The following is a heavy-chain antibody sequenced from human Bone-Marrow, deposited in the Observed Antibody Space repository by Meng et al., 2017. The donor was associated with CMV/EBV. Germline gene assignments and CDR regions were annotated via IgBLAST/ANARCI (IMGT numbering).Heavy chain of an antibody. Sequence: ASVKVSCKASGYTFTGYYMHWVRQAPGQGLEWMGWINPNSGGTNYAQKFQGRVTMTRDTSISTAYMELSRLRSDDTAVYYCARHYCSSTTCYGYFDYWGQGTLVTVSS. D-gene: IGHD2-2*01. V-gene: IGHV1-2*02. CDR1: GYTFTGYY. J-gene: IGHJ4*02. CDR2: INPNSGGT. CDR3: ARHYCSSTTCYGYFDY.